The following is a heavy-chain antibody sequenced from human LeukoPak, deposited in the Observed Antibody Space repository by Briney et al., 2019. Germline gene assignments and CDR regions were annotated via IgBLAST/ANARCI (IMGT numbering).Heavy chain of an antibody. D-gene: IGHD1-1*01. Sequence: PGGSLRLSCAASGFTFSSYAMHWVRQAPGKGLEWVAVISYDGSNKYYADSVKGRFTISRDNSKNTLYLQMNSLRAEDTALYYCANEVRPNDYWGQGTLVTVSS. J-gene: IGHJ4*02. CDR2: ISYDGSNK. V-gene: IGHV3-30-3*02. CDR3: ANEVRPNDY. CDR1: GFTFSSYA.